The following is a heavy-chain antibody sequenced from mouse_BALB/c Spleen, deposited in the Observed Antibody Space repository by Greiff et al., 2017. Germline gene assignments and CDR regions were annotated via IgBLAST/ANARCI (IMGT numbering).Heavy chain of an antibody. CDR1: GFTFSSFG. V-gene: IGHV5-17*02. D-gene: IGHD3-3*01. CDR2: ISSGSSTI. Sequence: EVNVVESGGGLVQPGGSRKLSCAASGFTFSSFGMHWVRQAPEKGLEWVAYISSGSSTIYYADTVKGRFTISRDNPKNTLFLQMTSLRSEDTAMYYCASGTGAMDYWGQGTSVTVSS. J-gene: IGHJ4*01. CDR3: ASGTGAMDY.